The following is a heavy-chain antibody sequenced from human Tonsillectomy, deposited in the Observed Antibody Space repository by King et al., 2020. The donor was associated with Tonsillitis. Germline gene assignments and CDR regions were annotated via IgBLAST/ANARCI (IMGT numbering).Heavy chain of an antibody. CDR2: ISCCSTDI. Sequence: VQLVESGGGLVKPGGSLRLSCAASGFTFSYYIMNWVRQAPGKGLGGGSSISCCSTDIYYAESVKGRFTISRDNPKNSLYLQMNSLRAEDTSVYYCARGDYYDTSGFADYWGQGTLVTVSS. V-gene: IGHV3-21*01. D-gene: IGHD3-22*01. CDR3: ARGDYYDTSGFADY. J-gene: IGHJ4*02. CDR1: GFTFSYYI.